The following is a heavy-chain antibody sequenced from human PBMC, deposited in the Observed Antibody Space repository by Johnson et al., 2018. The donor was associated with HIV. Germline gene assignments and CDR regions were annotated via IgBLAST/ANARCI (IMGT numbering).Heavy chain of an antibody. D-gene: IGHD1-26*01. Sequence: QVQLVESGGGVVQPGGSLRLSCAGSGFIFDDYGMSWVRQVPGKGLEWVSGINWNGGSYKNYVDSAKGRFTISRDNSKNTLYLQMNSLSAEDTAVYYCAKPLVGATRDDAFDVWGQGTMVTVSS. CDR1: GFIFDDYG. CDR3: AKPLVGATRDDAFDV. J-gene: IGHJ3*01. V-gene: IGHV3-30*02. CDR2: INWNGGSYK.